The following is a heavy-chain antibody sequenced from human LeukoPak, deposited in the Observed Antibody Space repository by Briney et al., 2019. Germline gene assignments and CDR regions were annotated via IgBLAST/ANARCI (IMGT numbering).Heavy chain of an antibody. CDR1: GFTFSDSY. CDR3: ARDLTTHDYGDYVGLSDYYYGMDV. CDR2: ISYDGSNK. V-gene: IGHV3-30-3*01. Sequence: PGGSLRLSCAASGFTFSDSYMSWIRQAPGKGLEWVAVISYDGSNKYYADSVKGRFTISRDNSKNTLYLQMNSLRAEDTAVYYCARDLTTHDYGDYVGLSDYYYGMDVWGQGTTVTVSS. J-gene: IGHJ6*02. D-gene: IGHD4-17*01.